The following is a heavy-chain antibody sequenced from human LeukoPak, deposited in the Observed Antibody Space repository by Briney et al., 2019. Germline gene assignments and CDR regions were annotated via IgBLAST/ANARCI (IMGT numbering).Heavy chain of an antibody. CDR1: GFTFSSYS. CDR2: ISGSGGST. J-gene: IGHJ4*02. D-gene: IGHD3-3*01. V-gene: IGHV3-23*01. Sequence: GGSLRLSCAASGFTFSSYSMNWVRQAPGKGLEWVSAISGSGGSTYYADSVKGRFTISRDNSKNTLYLQMNSLRAEDTAVYYCAKDLAAYYDFWSGYPASFDYWGQGTLVTVSS. CDR3: AKDLAAYYDFWSGYPASFDY.